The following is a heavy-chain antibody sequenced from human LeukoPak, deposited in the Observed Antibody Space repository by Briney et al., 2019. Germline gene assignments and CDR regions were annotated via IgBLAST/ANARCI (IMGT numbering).Heavy chain of an antibody. CDR2: ISGSGGST. Sequence: PGGSLRLPFAASGFTFSSYAMSWVRQAPGKGLEWVSAISGSGGSTYYADSVKGRFTISRDNSKNTLYLQMNSLRAEDTAVYYCAKAGIGDCSSTSCYSGFYYYYYYMDVWGKGTMVTVSS. CDR1: GFTFSSYA. D-gene: IGHD2-2*01. J-gene: IGHJ6*03. CDR3: AKAGIGDCSSTSCYSGFYYYYYYMDV. V-gene: IGHV3-23*01.